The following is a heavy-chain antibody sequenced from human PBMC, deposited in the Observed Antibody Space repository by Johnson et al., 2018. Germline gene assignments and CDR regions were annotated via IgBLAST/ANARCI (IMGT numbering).Heavy chain of an antibody. V-gene: IGHV3-74*01. CDR1: GFSFSTYW. D-gene: IGHD4-11*01. CDR3: ARRYSNGLNGLDI. Sequence: VQLQESGGGLVQPGGSLRLSCAASGFSFSTYWMHWVRQVPGKGLVWVSRINSDASHINYADSVQGRFTISRDHAKKTGSLQMSSRRDEETGVDYCARRYSNGLNGLDIWGQGTTVTVSS. J-gene: IGHJ3*02. CDR2: INSDASHI.